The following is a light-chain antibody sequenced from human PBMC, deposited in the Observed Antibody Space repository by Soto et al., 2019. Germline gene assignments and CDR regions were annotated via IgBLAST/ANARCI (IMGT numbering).Light chain of an antibody. CDR2: TNN. J-gene: IGLJ2*01. CDR3: AAWDDSLNGVV. V-gene: IGLV1-44*01. CDR1: NSNIGSNT. Sequence: QSVLTQPPSASGTPGQRVTVSCSGSNSNIGSNTVNWYQQLPGTAPKLLIDTNNHRPSGVPDRFSGSKSGTSASLAISGLQSEDEADYYCAAWDDSLNGVVFGGGTKLTVL.